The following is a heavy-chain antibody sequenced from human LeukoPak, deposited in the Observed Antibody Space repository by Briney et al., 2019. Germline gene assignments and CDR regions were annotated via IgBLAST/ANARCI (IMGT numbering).Heavy chain of an antibody. V-gene: IGHV1-8*03. Sequence: GASVKVSCKASGYTFTSYDINWVRQATGQGLEWMGWMNPNSGNTGYAQKFQGRVTITRNTSISTAYMELSSLRSEDTAVYYCARDWSGYDFWSGYRAFDIWGQGTMVTVSS. CDR1: GYTFTSYD. D-gene: IGHD3-3*01. CDR2: MNPNSGNT. J-gene: IGHJ3*02. CDR3: ARDWSGYDFWSGYRAFDI.